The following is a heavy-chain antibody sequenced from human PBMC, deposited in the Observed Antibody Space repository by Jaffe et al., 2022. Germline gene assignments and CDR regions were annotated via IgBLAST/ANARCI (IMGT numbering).Heavy chain of an antibody. J-gene: IGHJ4*02. CDR3: ARFGELPRPPFDY. Sequence: QVQLVESGGGVVQPGGSLRLSCAASGFTFSSYGMHWVRQAPGKGLEWVAFIRYDGSNKYYADSVKGRFTISRDNSKNTLYLQMNSLRAEDTAVYYCARFGELPRPPFDYWGQGTLVTVSS. CDR1: GFTFSSYG. D-gene: IGHD3-10*01. CDR2: IRYDGSNK. V-gene: IGHV3-30*02.